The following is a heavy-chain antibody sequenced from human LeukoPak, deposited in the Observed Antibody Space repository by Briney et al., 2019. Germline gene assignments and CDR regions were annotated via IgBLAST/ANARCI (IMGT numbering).Heavy chain of an antibody. D-gene: IGHD3-22*01. CDR2: ISDSGGST. V-gene: IGHV3-23*01. CDR1: GFTFSSYA. Sequence: GGSLRLSCAASGFTFSSYAMSWVRQAPGKGLEWVSAISDSGGSTFYADSVKGRFTISRDNSKKTVYLQMNNLRVEDTAVYYCAKDQTYYYDSSGYSWGQGTLVTVSS. CDR3: AKDQTYYYDSSGYS. J-gene: IGHJ5*02.